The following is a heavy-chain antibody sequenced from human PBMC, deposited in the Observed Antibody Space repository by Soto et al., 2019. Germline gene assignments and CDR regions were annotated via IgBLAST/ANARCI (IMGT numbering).Heavy chain of an antibody. J-gene: IGHJ4*02. CDR3: ARGPLNPYDFWSGFDY. V-gene: IGHV4-59*01. D-gene: IGHD3-3*01. CDR1: GGSISSYY. Sequence: SETLSLTCTVSGGSISSYYWSWIRQPPGKGLEWIGYIYYSGSTNYNPSLKSRVTISVDTSKNQFSLKLSSVTAADTAVYYCARGPLNPYDFWSGFDYWGQGQWSPSPQ. CDR2: IYYSGST.